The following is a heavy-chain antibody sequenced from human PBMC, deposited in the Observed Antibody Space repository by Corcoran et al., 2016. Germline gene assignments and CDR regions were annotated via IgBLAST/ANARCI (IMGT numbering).Heavy chain of an antibody. D-gene: IGHD6-19*01. Sequence: EVQLVQSGAEVKKPGESLKISCKGSGYSFISQWIAWVRQMPGKGLEWMGIIYPGDSETRYNPAFQGQVTISADKSLSTAYLHWGSLKASDTAMYYCARQGWLQGGWFDPWGQGTLVTVSS. CDR2: IYPGDSET. J-gene: IGHJ5*02. CDR1: GYSFISQW. V-gene: IGHV5-51*01. CDR3: ARQGWLQGGWFDP.